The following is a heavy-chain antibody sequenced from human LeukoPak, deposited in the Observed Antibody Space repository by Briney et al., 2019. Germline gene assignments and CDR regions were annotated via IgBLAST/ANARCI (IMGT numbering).Heavy chain of an antibody. CDR1: GGTFSSYA. Sequence: SVKVSCKASGGTFSSYAISWVRQAPGQGLEWMGRIIPILGIANYAQKFQGRVAITADKSTSTAYMELSSLRSEDTAVYYCARVTWPGIAAAGTRYFDYWGQGTLVTVSP. D-gene: IGHD6-13*01. V-gene: IGHV1-69*04. J-gene: IGHJ4*02. CDR3: ARVTWPGIAAAGTRYFDY. CDR2: IIPILGIA.